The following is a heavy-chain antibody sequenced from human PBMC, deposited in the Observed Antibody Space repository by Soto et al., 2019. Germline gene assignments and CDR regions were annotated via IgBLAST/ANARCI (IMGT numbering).Heavy chain of an antibody. V-gene: IGHV3-23*01. J-gene: IGHJ4*02. Sequence: EVQLLESGGGLVQPGGSLRLSCAASGFIFSNYAMNWVRQAPGKGLEWVSAVGGDGLDTYYADSVKGRFTISRDNSKNTLYLQMNSLRAEATAVYYCAGRTGYPFDYWGQGTLVTVSS. CDR2: VGGDGLDT. D-gene: IGHD3-9*01. CDR3: AGRTGYPFDY. CDR1: GFIFSNYA.